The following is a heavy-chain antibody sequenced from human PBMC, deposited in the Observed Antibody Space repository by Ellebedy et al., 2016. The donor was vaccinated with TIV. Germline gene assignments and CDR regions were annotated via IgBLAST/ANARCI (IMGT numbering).Heavy chain of an antibody. CDR1: GYTFTSYG. CDR3: ARWRSSLYYYGSGSYYNGFDY. Sequence: AASVKVSCKASGYTFTSYGISWVRQAPEQGLEWMGWISAYNGNTNYAQKLQGRITMTTDTSTSTAYMELRSLRSDDTAVYYCARWRSSLYYYGSGSYYNGFDYWGQGTLVTVSS. CDR2: ISAYNGNT. D-gene: IGHD3-10*01. V-gene: IGHV1-18*04. J-gene: IGHJ4*02.